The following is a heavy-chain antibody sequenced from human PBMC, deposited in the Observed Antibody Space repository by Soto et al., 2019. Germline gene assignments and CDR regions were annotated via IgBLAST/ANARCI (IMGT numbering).Heavy chain of an antibody. CDR1: GFTFSSYA. D-gene: IGHD3-10*01. CDR2: ISYDGSNK. J-gene: IGHJ4*02. Sequence: PGGSLRLSCAASGFTFSSYAMHWVRQAPGKGLEWVAVISYDGSNKYYADSVKGRFTISRDNSKNTLYLQMNSLRAEDTAVYYCARDLPYYYGSGSFDYWGQGTLVTVSS. V-gene: IGHV3-30-3*01. CDR3: ARDLPYYYGSGSFDY.